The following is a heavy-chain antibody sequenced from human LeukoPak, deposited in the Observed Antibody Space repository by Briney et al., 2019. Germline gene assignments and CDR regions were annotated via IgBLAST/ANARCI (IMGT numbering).Heavy chain of an antibody. J-gene: IGHJ4*02. V-gene: IGHV4-59*01. CDR1: GGSISSYY. CDR3: AREAAAGLFDY. D-gene: IGHD6-13*01. Sequence: SETLSLTCTVSGGSISSYYWSWIRQPPGKGLEWIGYIYYSGSTNYNPSLKSRVTISVDTSKNQFSLKLSSVTAADTAVYYCAREAAAGLFDYWGQGTLVTVSS. CDR2: IYYSGST.